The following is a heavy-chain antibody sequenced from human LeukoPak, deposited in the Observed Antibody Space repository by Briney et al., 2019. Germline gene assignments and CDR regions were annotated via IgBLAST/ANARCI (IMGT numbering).Heavy chain of an antibody. D-gene: IGHD1-1*01. CDR1: GGSISSGGYY. CDR2: INHSGST. V-gene: IGHV4-30-2*01. Sequence: PSQTLSLTCTVSGGSISSGGYYWSWIRQPPGKGLEWIGEINHSGSTNYNPSLKSRVTISVDTSKNQFSLKLSSVTAADTAVYYCASLLSPKSIGKRHLANWGQGTLVTVSS. CDR3: ASLLSPKSIGKRHLAN. J-gene: IGHJ4*02.